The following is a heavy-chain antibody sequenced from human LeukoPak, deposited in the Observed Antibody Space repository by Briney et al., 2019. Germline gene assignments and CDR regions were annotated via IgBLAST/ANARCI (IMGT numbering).Heavy chain of an antibody. V-gene: IGHV1-2*02. CDR1: GYTFTGYY. CDR2: INPNSGGT. D-gene: IGHD3-22*01. J-gene: IGHJ4*02. Sequence: ASVKVSCKASGYTFTGYYMHWVRQAPGQGLEWMGWINPNSGGTNYAQKFQGRVTMTGDTSISTAYMELSRLRSDDTAVYYCARDGRDYYDSSGYPYFDYWGQGTLVTVSS. CDR3: ARDGRDYYDSSGYPYFDY.